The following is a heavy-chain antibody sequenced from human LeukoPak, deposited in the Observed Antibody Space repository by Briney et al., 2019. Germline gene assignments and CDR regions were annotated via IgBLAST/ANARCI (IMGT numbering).Heavy chain of an antibody. J-gene: IGHJ5*02. CDR3: ARDYHDSSGYDMRFDP. V-gene: IGHV3-48*03. CDR2: ISSSGSTI. D-gene: IGHD3-22*01. Sequence: GGSLRLSCAASGFTFSSYEMNWVRQAPGKGLEWVSYISSSGSTIYYADSVKGRFTISRDNAKNSLYLQMNSLRAEDTAVYYCARDYHDSSGYDMRFDPWGQGTLVTVSS. CDR1: GFTFSSYE.